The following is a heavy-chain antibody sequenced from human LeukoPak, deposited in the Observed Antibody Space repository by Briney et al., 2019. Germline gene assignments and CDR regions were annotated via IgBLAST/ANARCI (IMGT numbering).Heavy chain of an antibody. CDR2: IRYDGSYK. V-gene: IGHV3-30*02. D-gene: IGHD6-13*01. CDR1: GLTFSSYW. CDR3: AKDQYTGSSCFDY. J-gene: IGHJ4*02. Sequence: GESLRLSCAASGLTFSSYWMSWVRQAPGKGLEWVAFIRYDGSYKYYADSVKGRFTISRDNSRNTLYLQMNSLRPEDTAVYYCAKDQYTGSSCFDYWGQGTLVTVSS.